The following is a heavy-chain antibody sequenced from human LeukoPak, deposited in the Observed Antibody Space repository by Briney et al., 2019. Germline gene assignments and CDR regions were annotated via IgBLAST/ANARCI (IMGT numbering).Heavy chain of an antibody. CDR2: INPNSGDT. Sequence: ASVKVSCKASGYTFTEYYMHWLRQAPGLVFEWMGSINPNSGDTYYSPEFQGRVTLTRDTSIKTAYMEMNSLKSDDTAVYHCVRDIAPIGSWWFDPWGQGTLIIVSS. CDR3: VRDIAPIGSWWFDP. CDR1: GYTFTEYY. J-gene: IGHJ5*02. V-gene: IGHV1-2*02. D-gene: IGHD2-15*01.